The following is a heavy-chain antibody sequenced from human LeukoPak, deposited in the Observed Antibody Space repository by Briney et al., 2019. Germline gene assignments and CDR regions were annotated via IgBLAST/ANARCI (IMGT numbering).Heavy chain of an antibody. J-gene: IGHJ4*02. Sequence: GGSLRLSCGASGFTFSSYAMSWVRQAPGKGLEWVSSISDSGGRTYYADSVKGRFTISRDNAKNSLYLQVNSLRAEDTAVYYCARDLMGIAYRGAFYYWGQGTLVTVSS. V-gene: IGHV3-23*01. CDR3: ARDLMGIAYRGAFYY. CDR2: ISDSGGRT. CDR1: GFTFSSYA. D-gene: IGHD6-13*01.